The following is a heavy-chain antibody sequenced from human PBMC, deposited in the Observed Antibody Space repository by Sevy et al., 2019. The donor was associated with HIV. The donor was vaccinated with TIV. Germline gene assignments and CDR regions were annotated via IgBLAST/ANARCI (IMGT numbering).Heavy chain of an antibody. CDR3: AGDLEFYDSGDYGPAFMPDY. V-gene: IGHV3-33*01. Sequence: GGSLRLSCAASGFTFSSYGMHWVRQGPGKGLEWVAVIWFDGSNTYYADSVKGRFTISREMAKNTLHLQMNSLRAEDTAGYYCAGDLEFYDSGDYGPAFMPDYWGQGTLVTVSS. J-gene: IGHJ4*02. D-gene: IGHD4-17*01. CDR2: IWFDGSNT. CDR1: GFTFSSYG.